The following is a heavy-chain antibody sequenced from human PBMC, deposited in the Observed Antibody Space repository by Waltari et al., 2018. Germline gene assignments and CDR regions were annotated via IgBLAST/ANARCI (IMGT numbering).Heavy chain of an antibody. CDR2: SYPGDSDT. CDR3: ARCGYCSDGECSTNFDY. D-gene: IGHD2-8*01. CDR1: GYSFSTYW. V-gene: IGHV5-51*01. Sequence: EVQLVQSGAEVKKPGESLRISCQGSGYSFSTYWIGWVRQMPGKGLEWMGISYPGDSDTTYSPSFQGRVTMSADTSISIAYLQWSSLKASDSAIYYCARCGYCSDGECSTNFDYWGQGTLVTVSS. J-gene: IGHJ4*02.